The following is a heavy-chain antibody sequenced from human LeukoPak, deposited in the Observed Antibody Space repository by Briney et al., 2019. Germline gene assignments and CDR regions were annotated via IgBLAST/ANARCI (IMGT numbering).Heavy chain of an antibody. CDR1: GFTFSSYG. D-gene: IGHD1-7*01. J-gene: IGHJ4*02. V-gene: IGHV3-30*02. Sequence: GGSLRLSCAASGFTFSSYGMHWVRQAPGKGLEWVAFIRYDGSNKYYADSVKGRFTISRDNSKNTLYPQMNSLRAEDTAVYYCAKDLGNWNSEYYFDYWGQGTLVTVSS. CDR2: IRYDGSNK. CDR3: AKDLGNWNSEYYFDY.